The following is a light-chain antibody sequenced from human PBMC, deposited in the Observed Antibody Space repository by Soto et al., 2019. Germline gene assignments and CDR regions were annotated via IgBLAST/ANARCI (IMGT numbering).Light chain of an antibody. V-gene: IGLV2-14*01. J-gene: IGLJ2*01. CDR2: DVN. CDR3: CSSTSSTSLI. CDR1: GSDIGGSKY. Sequence: QSVLTQPASVSGSPGQSITISCTGSGSDIGGSKYVAWYQQHPGKVPKLLIYDVNNRPSGVSDRFSGSKSGNTASLTISGLQAEDEAEYYCCSSTSSTSLIFGGGTKVTVL.